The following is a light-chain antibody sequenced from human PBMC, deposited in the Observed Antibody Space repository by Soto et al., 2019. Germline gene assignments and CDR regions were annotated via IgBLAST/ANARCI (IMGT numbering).Light chain of an antibody. J-gene: IGLJ2*01. Sequence: QSVLTPPPSVSDAPRQRVTISCSGSSSNIGNNAVNWYQQFPGKAPKLLIYYDDLRPSGVSDRFSGSKSGTSASLAISGLQAEDEADYYCAAWDDSLNGHVVFGGGTKLTVL. CDR3: AAWDDSLNGHVV. CDR1: SSNIGNNA. CDR2: YDD. V-gene: IGLV1-36*01.